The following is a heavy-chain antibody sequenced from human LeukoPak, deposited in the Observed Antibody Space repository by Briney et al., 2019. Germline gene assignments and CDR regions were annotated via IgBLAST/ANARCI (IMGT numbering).Heavy chain of an antibody. V-gene: IGHV4-59*01. CDR3: ARGYCSGGSCYFDY. D-gene: IGHD2-15*01. J-gene: IGHJ4*01. CDR2: IYYSGST. CDR1: GGSINSYY. Sequence: SETLSLTCTVSGGSINSYYWSWVRQPPGKGLEWIGYIYYSGSTNYNPSLKSRVTISVDTSKNQFSLKLSSVTAADTAVYYCARGYCSGGSCYFDYWAHGTLVTVSS.